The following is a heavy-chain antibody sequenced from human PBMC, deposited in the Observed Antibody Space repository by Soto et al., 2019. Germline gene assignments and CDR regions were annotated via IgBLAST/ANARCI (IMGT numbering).Heavy chain of an antibody. J-gene: IGHJ5*02. CDR1: GGSINSGAYY. Sequence: PSETLSLTCTVSGGSINSGAYYWSWVRQHPGKGLEWIGAISYRGTTYYNPSLQSRITMSVDTSKTQLSLKLSSVTAADTAVYYCARMSATGTRWFDPWGPGTLVTVS. CDR2: ISYRGTT. V-gene: IGHV4-31*03. D-gene: IGHD1-1*01. CDR3: ARMSATGTRWFDP.